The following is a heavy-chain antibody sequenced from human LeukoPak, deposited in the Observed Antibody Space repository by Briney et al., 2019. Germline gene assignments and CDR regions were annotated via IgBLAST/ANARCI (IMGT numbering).Heavy chain of an antibody. V-gene: IGHV3-21*01. Sequence: GGSLRLSCAASGFIFSSYSMNWVRQAPGKGLEWVSFISTSSSYIYYADSVKGRFTISRDNAKNSLYLQMNSLRAEDTAVYYCARGGPAPYYGSGVGNSDYWGQGTLVTVSS. J-gene: IGHJ4*02. CDR3: ARGGPAPYYGSGVGNSDY. CDR2: ISTSSSYI. D-gene: IGHD3-10*01. CDR1: GFIFSSYS.